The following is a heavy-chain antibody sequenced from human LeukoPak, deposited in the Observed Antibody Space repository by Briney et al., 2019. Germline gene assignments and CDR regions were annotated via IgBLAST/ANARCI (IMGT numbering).Heavy chain of an antibody. CDR1: GFTFRSYG. J-gene: IGHJ6*03. CDR2: ITSSSTYI. V-gene: IGHV3-21*01. D-gene: IGHD1-26*01. CDR3: ARDPYSGSYGNDYYYYMDV. Sequence: GGSLRPSCAASGFTFRSYGMNWVRQAPGKGLEWASSITSSSTYIYYADSVKGRFTISRDNARNSLYLQMNSLRAEDTAVYYCARDPYSGSYGNDYYYYMDVWGKGTTVTISS.